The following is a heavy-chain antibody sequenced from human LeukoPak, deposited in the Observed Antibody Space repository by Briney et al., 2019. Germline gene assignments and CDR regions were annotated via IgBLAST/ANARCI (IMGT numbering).Heavy chain of an antibody. CDR2: FYYHGST. CDR1: GGSISSYY. D-gene: IGHD3-3*01. V-gene: IGHV4-59*01. CDR3: ARGSITIFGVVDY. J-gene: IGHJ4*02. Sequence: SETLSLTCTVSGGSISSYYLSWVRQPPGQGLEWFGDFYYHGSTNYNPSLMRRVTISVATSKNQFSLKLSSVTAADTAVYYCARGSITIFGVVDYWGQGTLVTASS.